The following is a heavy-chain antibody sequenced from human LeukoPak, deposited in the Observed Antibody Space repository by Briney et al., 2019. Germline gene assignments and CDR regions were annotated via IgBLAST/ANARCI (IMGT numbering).Heavy chain of an antibody. D-gene: IGHD3-10*01. Sequence: GGSLRLSCAASGFTFSGYWMSWLRQAPGKGPEWVANIKQDGGEKYYVDSVKGRFTISRDNAKNSLYLQMNSLRVEDTAVYYCARASGSFDYWGQGTLVTVSS. CDR1: GFTFSGYW. V-gene: IGHV3-7*01. CDR3: ARASGSFDY. CDR2: IKQDGGEK. J-gene: IGHJ4*02.